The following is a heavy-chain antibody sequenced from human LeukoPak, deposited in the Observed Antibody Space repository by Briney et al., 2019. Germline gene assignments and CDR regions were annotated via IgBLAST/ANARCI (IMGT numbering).Heavy chain of an antibody. D-gene: IGHD5-18*01. J-gene: IGHJ4*02. V-gene: IGHV1-69*13. CDR1: GGTFSSFA. CDR3: ARVNTAMADPIDY. CDR2: IIPIFGTA. Sequence: SVKVSCKASGGTFSSFAISWVRQAPGQGLEWMGGIIPIFGTANYAQKFQGRVTITADESTSTAYMELSSLRSEDTAVYYCARVNTAMADPIDYWGQGTLVTVSS.